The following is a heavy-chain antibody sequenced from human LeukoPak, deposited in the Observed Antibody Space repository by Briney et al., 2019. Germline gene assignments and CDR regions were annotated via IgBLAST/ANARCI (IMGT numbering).Heavy chain of an antibody. CDR2: IYYSGST. CDR1: GGSMRSNSYY. V-gene: IGHV4-39*07. D-gene: IGHD5-18*01. Sequence: SDTLSLNCTVSGGSMRSNSYYWGWIRQPPGKGLEWIGNIYYSGSTYYHPSLNSRVSISADTSKNHFSLKLSTVTAADTAVYYCARDGDTAVQPSYYYYYMDVWGKGTTVTVSS. J-gene: IGHJ6*03. CDR3: ARDGDTAVQPSYYYYYMDV.